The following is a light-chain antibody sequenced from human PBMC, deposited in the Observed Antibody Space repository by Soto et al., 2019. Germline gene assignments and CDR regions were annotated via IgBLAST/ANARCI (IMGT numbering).Light chain of an antibody. CDR3: QQYYSYPSLT. V-gene: IGKV1-8*01. CDR2: AAS. Sequence: AIRMTQSPSSLSASTGDRVTITCRASQGISSYLAWYQQKPGKAPKLLIYAASTLQSGVPSRFIGSGSGTDFTLTISCLQSEDFATYYCQQYYSYPSLTFGGGTKVDIK. CDR1: QGISSY. J-gene: IGKJ4*01.